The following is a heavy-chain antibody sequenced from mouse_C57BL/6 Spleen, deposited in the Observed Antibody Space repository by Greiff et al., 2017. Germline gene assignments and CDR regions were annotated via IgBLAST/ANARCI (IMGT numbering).Heavy chain of an antibody. Sequence: QVHVKQPGAELVKPGASVKLSCKASGYTFTSYWMHWVKQRPGQGLEWIGMIHPNSGSTNYNEKFKSKATLTVDKSSSTAYMQLSSLTSEDSAVYYCARGYYGNYYAMDYWGQGTSVTVSS. J-gene: IGHJ4*01. CDR3: ARGYYGNYYAMDY. CDR1: GYTFTSYW. D-gene: IGHD2-1*01. V-gene: IGHV1-64*01. CDR2: IHPNSGST.